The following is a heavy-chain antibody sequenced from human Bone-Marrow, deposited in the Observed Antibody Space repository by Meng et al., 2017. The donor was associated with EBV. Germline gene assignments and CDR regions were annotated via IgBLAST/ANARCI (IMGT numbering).Heavy chain of an antibody. CDR1: GFTFSSYG. CDR2: ISYDGSNK. D-gene: IGHD5-12*01. CDR3: AKTVATIQWVFDT. J-gene: IGHJ5*02. Sequence: QVQLVESGGGVVQPGRSLRLSCAASGFTFSSYGMHWVRQAPGKGLEWVAVISYDGSNKYYSDSVKGRFTISRDNSKNTLYLQMNSLRVEDTAVYYCAKTVATIQWVFDTWGQGTLVTVSS. V-gene: IGHV3-30*18.